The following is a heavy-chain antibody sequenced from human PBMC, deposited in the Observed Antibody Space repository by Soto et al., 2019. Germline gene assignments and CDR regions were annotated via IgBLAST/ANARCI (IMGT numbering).Heavy chain of an antibody. V-gene: IGHV5-10-1*01. J-gene: IGHJ3*02. CDR3: ARPPDSSGWDAFDI. D-gene: IGHD3-22*01. CDR1: GYSFTSCW. CDR2: IDPSDSYT. Sequence: GESLKLSGTRSGYSFTSCWISCVLHMPGKGLEWMGRIDPSDSYTNYSPSFQVHVTISADKSISTAYLQWSSLKASDTAMYYCARPPDSSGWDAFDIWGQGTMVTVSS.